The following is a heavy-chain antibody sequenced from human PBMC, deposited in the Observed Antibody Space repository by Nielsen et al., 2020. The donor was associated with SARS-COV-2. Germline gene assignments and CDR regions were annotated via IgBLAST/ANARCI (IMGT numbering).Heavy chain of an antibody. CDR2: ISSSSSTI. J-gene: IGHJ2*01. V-gene: IGHV3-48*02. D-gene: IGHD3-22*01. Sequence: GESLKISCAASGFTFSSYSMNWVRQAPGKGLEWVSYISSSSSTIYYADSVKGRFTISRDNAKNSLYLQMNSLRDEDTAVYYCARGGDSSGYYLSDWYFDLWGRGTLVTVSS. CDR3: ARGGDSSGYYLSDWYFDL. CDR1: GFTFSSYS.